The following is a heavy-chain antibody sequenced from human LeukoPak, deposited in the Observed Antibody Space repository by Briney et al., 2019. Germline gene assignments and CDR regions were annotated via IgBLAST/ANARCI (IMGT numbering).Heavy chain of an antibody. CDR2: IFHNGKT. CDR1: GGSVSTSDYS. CDR3: ARIFDS. Sequence: MPSETLSLTCTVSGGSVSTSDYSWGWIRQTPGKGLEWIGDIFHNGKTNYNPSLKGRVTISIDTSNNQFSLRLPSVTAADTAVYYCARIFDSWGQGTLVTVSS. J-gene: IGHJ4*02. V-gene: IGHV4-39*07.